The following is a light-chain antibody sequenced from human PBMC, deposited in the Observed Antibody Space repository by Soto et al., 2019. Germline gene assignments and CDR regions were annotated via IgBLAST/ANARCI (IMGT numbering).Light chain of an antibody. V-gene: IGLV2-14*01. CDR3: SSYTTSSTPEL. CDR2: EVS. CDR1: SSDFGFYNY. J-gene: IGLJ2*01. Sequence: QSVLTQPASVSGSPGQSITISCTGTSSDFGFYNYVSWYQHHPGKAPKLMIYEVSNRPSGVSYRFSGSKSGNTSSLNISGLQAEDEAVYYCSSYTTSSTPELFGGGTNLTVL.